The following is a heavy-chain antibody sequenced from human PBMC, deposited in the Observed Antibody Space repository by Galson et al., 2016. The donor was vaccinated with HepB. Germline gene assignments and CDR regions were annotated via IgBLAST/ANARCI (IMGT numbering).Heavy chain of an antibody. CDR2: IYFSGSA. V-gene: IGHV4-31*03. Sequence: TLSLTCSVSGASISVGGYYWGWIRQHPGKGLEWIGNIYFSGSASYNPSLRSRLLISVDTSKNQFSLKLRSVTAADTAIYYCARVIVTTGTLFDPWGPGTLVTVSS. CDR3: ARVIVTTGTLFDP. J-gene: IGHJ5*02. D-gene: IGHD1-1*01. CDR1: GASISVGGYY.